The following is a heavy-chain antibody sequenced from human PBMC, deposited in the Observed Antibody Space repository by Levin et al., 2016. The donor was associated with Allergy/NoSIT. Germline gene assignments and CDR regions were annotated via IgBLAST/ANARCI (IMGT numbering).Heavy chain of an antibody. CDR3: ATDFRGEMATIGGDY. Sequence: WVRQAPGQGLEWMGIINPGGGSTSYSQKFQGRVTMTRDTSTSTVYMELSSLRSEDTAVYYCATDFRGEMATIGGDYWGQGTLVTVSS. CDR2: INPGGGST. D-gene: IGHD5-24*01. J-gene: IGHJ4*02. V-gene: IGHV1-46*01.